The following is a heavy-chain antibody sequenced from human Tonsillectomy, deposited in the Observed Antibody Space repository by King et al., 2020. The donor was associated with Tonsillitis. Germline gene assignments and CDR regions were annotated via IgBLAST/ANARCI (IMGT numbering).Heavy chain of an antibody. CDR2: IRPYNGDS. Sequence: VQLVESGAEVKKPGASVKVSCKASGYTFTTFGISWVRQAPGQGLEWMGRIRPYNGDSNYAQNFQGRVTMTTDTSTSTAYMELRSLRSDYTAVYYCARGWISTSGYDYWGQGTLVTVSS. CDR1: GYTFTTFG. V-gene: IGHV1-18*04. D-gene: IGHD3-22*01. CDR3: ARGWISTSGYDY. J-gene: IGHJ4*02.